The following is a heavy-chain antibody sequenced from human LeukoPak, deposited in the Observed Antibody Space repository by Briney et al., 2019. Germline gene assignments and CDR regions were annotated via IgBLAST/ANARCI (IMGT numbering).Heavy chain of an antibody. V-gene: IGHV4-38-2*02. Sequence: SETLSLPCTVSGYSISSAYFWGLIRQPPGKGLECIWTIYHSVSTYYNPSLKSRVTISVDTSKNQFSLRLSSVTAADTALYYCARAFWNGYYDYWGQGALVTVSS. CDR2: IYHSVST. CDR1: GYSISSAYF. D-gene: IGHD3-3*01. CDR3: ARAFWNGYYDY. J-gene: IGHJ4*02.